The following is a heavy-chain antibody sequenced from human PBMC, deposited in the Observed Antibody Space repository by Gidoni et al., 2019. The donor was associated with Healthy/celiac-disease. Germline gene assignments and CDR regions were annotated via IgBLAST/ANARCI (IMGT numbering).Heavy chain of an antibody. D-gene: IGHD6-13*01. CDR2: MLAYNGNT. V-gene: IGHV1-18*01. CDR3: ARDRLKGYSSSWYGDY. J-gene: IGHJ4*02. Sequence: QVQLVQSGAEVKKPGASVKVSCTASGYTFTSYGISWVRQAPGQGLEWMGWMLAYNGNTNYAQKLQGRVTMTTDTSTSTAYMELRSLRSDDTAVYYCARDRLKGYSSSWYGDYWGQGTLVTVSS. CDR1: GYTFTSYG.